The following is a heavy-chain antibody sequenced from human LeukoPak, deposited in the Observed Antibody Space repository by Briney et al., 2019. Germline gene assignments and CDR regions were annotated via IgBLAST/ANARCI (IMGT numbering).Heavy chain of an antibody. CDR3: ARRVFYGSGNYPYYFDH. Sequence: GASVKVSCKASGYTFTSYGISWVRQAPGQGLEWMGWISAYNGNTNYAQKLQGRVTMTTDTSTSTAYMELRSLRSDDTAVYYCARRVFYGSGNYPYYFDHWGQGTLVTVSS. CDR2: ISAYNGNT. D-gene: IGHD3-10*01. CDR1: GYTFTSYG. J-gene: IGHJ4*02. V-gene: IGHV1-18*01.